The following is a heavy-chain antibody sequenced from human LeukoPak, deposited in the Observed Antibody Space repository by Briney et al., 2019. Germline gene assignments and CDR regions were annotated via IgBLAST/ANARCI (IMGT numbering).Heavy chain of an antibody. V-gene: IGHV3-74*01. J-gene: IGHJ3*02. CDR2: INSDGSST. CDR3: STGSGHAFDI. Sequence: GGSLRLSCAASGFTFDGYAMHWVRQVPGRGLVWVSRINSDGSSTSYADSVKGRFTISRDNAKNTLYVQMNSLRAEDTAVYYCSTGSGHAFDIWGRGTMVTVSS. D-gene: IGHD3-10*01. CDR1: GFTFDGYA.